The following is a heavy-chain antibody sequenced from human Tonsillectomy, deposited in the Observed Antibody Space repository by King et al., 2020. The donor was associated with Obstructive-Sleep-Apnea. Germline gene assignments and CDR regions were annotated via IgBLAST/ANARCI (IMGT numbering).Heavy chain of an antibody. V-gene: IGHV3-48*01. CDR3: ARDLKDGFDP. CDR2: ITSARVTT. Sequence: QLVQSGGGLVQPGGSLRLSCAASGLNFGTYGMNCVRQTPGKGREWSSYITSARVTTSYADSVRGRFTLSRDNATNSLYLQMNSLIVEDTALFYCARDLKDGFDPWGQGTLVIVSS. CDR1: GLNFGTYG. J-gene: IGHJ5*01.